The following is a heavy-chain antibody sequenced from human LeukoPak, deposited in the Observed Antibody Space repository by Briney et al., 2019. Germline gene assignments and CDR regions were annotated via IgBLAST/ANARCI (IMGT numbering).Heavy chain of an antibody. V-gene: IGHV4-59*01. CDR3: ATLYTVANFDY. Sequence: ETLSLTCTVSGGSISSYYWSWIRQPPRKGLEWIGYIYYSGSTNYNPSLKSRVTISVDTSKNQFSLKLSSVTAADTAVYYCATLYTVANFDYWGQGTLVTVSS. CDR1: GGSISSYY. CDR2: IYYSGST. D-gene: IGHD4-23*01. J-gene: IGHJ4*02.